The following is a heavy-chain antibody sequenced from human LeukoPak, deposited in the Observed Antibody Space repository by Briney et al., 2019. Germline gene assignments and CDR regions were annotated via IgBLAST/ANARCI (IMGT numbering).Heavy chain of an antibody. CDR2: ISNSGDST. CDR1: GFIFSRYA. CDR3: AKGMGPYCDRDCSSRIFDF. V-gene: IGHV3-23*01. J-gene: IGHJ4*02. D-gene: IGHD2-21*02. Sequence: PGGSLRLSRAPSGFIFSRYAMNWVRQAPGKGLEWVSIISNSGDSTIYADSVKGRFTISRDNSKNTLYLQMNSLRAEDTAMYYCAKGMGPYCDRDCSSRIFDFWGQGTLVTVSS.